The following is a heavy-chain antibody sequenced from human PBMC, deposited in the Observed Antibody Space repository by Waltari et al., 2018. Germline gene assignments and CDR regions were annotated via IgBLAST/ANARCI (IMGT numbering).Heavy chain of an antibody. V-gene: IGHV1-3*01. D-gene: IGHD6-19*01. CDR2: INAGNGNT. J-gene: IGHJ4*02. CDR3: ARDIARNSAVAGTLGFDY. CDR1: GYTFTSYA. Sequence: QVQLVQSGAEVKKPGASVKVSCKASGYTFTSYAMYWVRQAPGQRLEWMGWINAGNGNTKYSQKFQGRVTITRDTSASTAYMELSSLRSEDTAVYYCARDIARNSAVAGTLGFDYWGQGTLVTVSS.